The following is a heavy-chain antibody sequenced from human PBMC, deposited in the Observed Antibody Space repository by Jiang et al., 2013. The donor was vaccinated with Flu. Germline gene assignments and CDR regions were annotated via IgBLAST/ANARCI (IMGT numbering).Heavy chain of an antibody. J-gene: IGHJ3*02. D-gene: IGHD3-22*01. CDR2: IYTSGST. CDR1: YY. V-gene: IGHV4-4*07. Sequence: YYWTWIRQPPGKGLEWIGRIYTSGSTNYNPSLKSRVTMSVETSKNQFSLKLSSVTAADTAVYYCARDWTPHDYYDSSGYYFSDAFDIWGQGTMVTVSS. CDR3: ARDWTPHDYYDSSGYYFSDAFDI.